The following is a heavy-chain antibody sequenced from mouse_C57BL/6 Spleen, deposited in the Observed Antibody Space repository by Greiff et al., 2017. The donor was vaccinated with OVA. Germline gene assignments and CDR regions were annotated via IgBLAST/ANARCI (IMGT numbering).Heavy chain of an antibody. CDR2: ISSGGDYI. Sequence: EVHVVESGAGLVKPGGSLKLSCAASGFTFSSSAMSWVRQTPEKRLEWVAYISSGGDYISYADTVKGRFTISRDNARNTLYLQMSSLKSEDTAMYYCTRDMNGYLDYWGQGTTLTVSS. CDR1: GFTFSSSA. J-gene: IGHJ2*01. D-gene: IGHD1-1*02. CDR3: TRDMNGYLDY. V-gene: IGHV5-9-1*02.